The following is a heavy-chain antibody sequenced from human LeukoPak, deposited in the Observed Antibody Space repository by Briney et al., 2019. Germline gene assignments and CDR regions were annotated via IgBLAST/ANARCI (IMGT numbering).Heavy chain of an antibody. V-gene: IGHV4-61*02. CDR2: IYTSGST. CDR1: GGSISSGSYY. J-gene: IGHJ6*03. CDR3: ARDRRICSSTSCPTYYYMDV. Sequence: SQTLSLTCAVSGGSISSGSYYWSWIRQPAGKGLEWIGRIYTSGSTNYNPSLKSRVTISVDTSKNQFSLKLSSVTAADTAVYYCARDRRICSSTSCPTYYYMDVWGKGTTVTVSS. D-gene: IGHD2-2*01.